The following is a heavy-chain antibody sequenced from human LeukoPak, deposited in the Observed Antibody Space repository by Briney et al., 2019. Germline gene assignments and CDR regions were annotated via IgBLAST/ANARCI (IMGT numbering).Heavy chain of an antibody. D-gene: IGHD5-24*01. Sequence: PSETLSLTCTVSGGSISTSNYYWGWIRQPPGKGLEWIGNIFYSGSTYYSPSLKSRVTISVDTSKNQFSLKLSSVTAADTAVYYCARIRKLWLHVGPFDYWGQGTLVTVSS. CDR1: GGSISTSNYY. J-gene: IGHJ4*02. V-gene: IGHV4-39*07. CDR3: ARIRKLWLHVGPFDY. CDR2: IFYSGST.